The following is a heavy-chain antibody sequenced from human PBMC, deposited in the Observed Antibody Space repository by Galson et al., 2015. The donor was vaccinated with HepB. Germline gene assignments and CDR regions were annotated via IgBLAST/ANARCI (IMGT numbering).Heavy chain of an antibody. V-gene: IGHV3-30*04. J-gene: IGHJ4*02. D-gene: IGHD1-26*01. Sequence: SLRLSCAASGFTFSGYTMQWVRQAPGKGLEWVSFISYDGGDKYYADPVKGRFTVSRDNSKNTLYLQMDSLRPEDTAVYYCARNPWPLDGSYWGYYFDYWGQGTPVTVSS. CDR2: ISYDGGDK. CDR3: ARNPWPLDGSYWGYYFDY. CDR1: GFTFSGYT.